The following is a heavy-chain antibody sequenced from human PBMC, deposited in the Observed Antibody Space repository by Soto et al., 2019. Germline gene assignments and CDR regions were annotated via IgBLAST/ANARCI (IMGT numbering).Heavy chain of an antibody. V-gene: IGHV3-30*18. CDR2: ISYDGSNK. CDR3: AKDGSSSWYYFDY. J-gene: IGHJ4*02. D-gene: IGHD6-13*01. Sequence: LRLSCAASGFTFSSYGMHWVRQAPGKGLEWVAVISYDGSNKYYADSVKGRFTISRDNSKNTLYLQMNSLRAEDTAVYYCAKDGSSSWYYFDYWGQGTLVTVSS. CDR1: GFTFSSYG.